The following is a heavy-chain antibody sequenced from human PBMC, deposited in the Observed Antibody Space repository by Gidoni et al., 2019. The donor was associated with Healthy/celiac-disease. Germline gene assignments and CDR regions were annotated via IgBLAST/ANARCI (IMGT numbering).Heavy chain of an antibody. V-gene: IGHV4-59*01. CDR1: GGSISSYY. D-gene: IGHD6-13*01. CDR2: IYYSGST. Sequence: QVQLQESGPGLVKPSETLSLTCTVPGGSISSYYWSWIRQPPGKGLEWIGYIYYSGSTNYNPSLKSRVTISVDTSKNQFSLKLSSVTAADTAVYYCARGGWAAAAFDPWGQGTLVTVSS. J-gene: IGHJ5*02. CDR3: ARGGWAAAAFDP.